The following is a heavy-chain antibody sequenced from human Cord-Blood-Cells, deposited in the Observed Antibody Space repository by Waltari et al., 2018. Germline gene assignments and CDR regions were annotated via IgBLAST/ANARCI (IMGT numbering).Heavy chain of an antibody. D-gene: IGHD2-21*02. CDR3: ARDLAAYCGGDCYPYYYYYGMDV. J-gene: IGHJ6*02. V-gene: IGHV3-30*04. CDR1: GFTFSSYA. Sequence: QLQLVESGGGVVQPGRSLRLSCAASGFTFSSYAMHWVRQAPGKGLEWVAVISYDGSNKYYADSVKGRFTISRDNSKNTLYLQMNSLRAEDTAVYYCARDLAAYCGGDCYPYYYYYGMDVWGQGTTVTVSS. CDR2: ISYDGSNK.